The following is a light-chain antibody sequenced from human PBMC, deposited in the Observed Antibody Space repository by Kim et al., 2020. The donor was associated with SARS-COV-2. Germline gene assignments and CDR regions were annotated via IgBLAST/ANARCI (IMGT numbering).Light chain of an antibody. CDR3: QQYGNSVT. CDR1: QSISHNY. CDR2: AAS. J-gene: IGKJ4*01. V-gene: IGKV3-20*01. Sequence: LSPGERATLSCRASQSISHNYLAWYQQRPGQTPRLLMYAASSRATGFPDRFSGSGSGTDFTLTISRLEPEDFAVYYCQQYGNSVTFGGGTKVDIK.